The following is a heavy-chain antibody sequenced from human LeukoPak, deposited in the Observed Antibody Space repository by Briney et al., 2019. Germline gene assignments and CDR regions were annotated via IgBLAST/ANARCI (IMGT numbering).Heavy chain of an antibody. V-gene: IGHV4-4*07. J-gene: IGHJ4*02. CDR2: IYTSGST. D-gene: IGHD6-13*01. Sequence: SETLSLTCTVSGASISSYYWSWTRQPAGKGLEWIGRIYTSGSTNYNPSLKGRVTMSVDTSKNQFSLKLSSVTAADTAVYYCARGRGSSWYYFDYWGQGTLVTVSS. CDR1: GASISSYY. CDR3: ARGRGSSWYYFDY.